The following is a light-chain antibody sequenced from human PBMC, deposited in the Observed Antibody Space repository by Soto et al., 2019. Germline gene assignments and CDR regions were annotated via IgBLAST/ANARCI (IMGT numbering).Light chain of an antibody. J-gene: IGKJ1*01. CDR1: QDIGTY. CDR2: DAS. V-gene: IGKV1-8*01. Sequence: AIRMTQSPSSFSASTGDRVSITCRATQDIGTYLAWYQQIPGKAPKLLIYDASSLQSGVPSRFSGSGSGTDFTLTISSLQPEDFATYYCQQSYSTPVTFGQGTKVDIK. CDR3: QQSYSTPVT.